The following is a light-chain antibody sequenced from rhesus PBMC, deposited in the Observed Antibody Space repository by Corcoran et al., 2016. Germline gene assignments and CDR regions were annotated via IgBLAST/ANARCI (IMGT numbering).Light chain of an antibody. CDR2: GAS. J-gene: IGKJ4*01. Sequence: EIVMTQSPATLSLSPGERATLSCRASQSVSSNLAWYQQKPRQASSLLIYGASSRATGIPDRFSGSGSGTDFTLTISSLEPEDFAIYYCQQYSNWPLTFGGGTKVEFK. CDR3: QQYSNWPLT. V-gene: IGKV3-42*03. CDR1: QSVSSN.